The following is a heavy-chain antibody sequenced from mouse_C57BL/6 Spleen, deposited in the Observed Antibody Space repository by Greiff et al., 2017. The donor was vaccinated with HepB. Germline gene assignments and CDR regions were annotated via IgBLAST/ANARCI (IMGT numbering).Heavy chain of an antibody. CDR3: ARWGYPYYYAMDY. D-gene: IGHD2-2*01. Sequence: QVHVKQSGAELAKPGASVKLSCKASGYTFTSYWMHWVKQRPGQGLEWIGYINPSSGYTKYNQKFKDKATLTADKSSSTAYMQLSSLTYEDSAVYYCARWGYPYYYAMDYWGQGTSVTVSS. CDR1: GYTFTSYW. J-gene: IGHJ4*01. CDR2: INPSSGYT. V-gene: IGHV1-7*01.